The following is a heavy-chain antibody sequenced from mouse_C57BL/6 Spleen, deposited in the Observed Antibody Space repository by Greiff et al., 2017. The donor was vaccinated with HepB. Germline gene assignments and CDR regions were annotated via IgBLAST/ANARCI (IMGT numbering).Heavy chain of an antibody. CDR1: GFTFSDYY. D-gene: IGHD4-1*01. V-gene: IGHV5-12*01. CDR2: ISNGGGST. J-gene: IGHJ3*01. Sequence: EVQGVESGGGLVQPGGSLKLSCAASGFTFSDYYMYWVRQTPEKRLEWVAYISNGGGSTYYPDTVKGRFTISRDNAKNTLYLQMSRLKSEDTAMYYCARHEGTGTFAYWGQGTLVTVSA. CDR3: ARHEGTGTFAY.